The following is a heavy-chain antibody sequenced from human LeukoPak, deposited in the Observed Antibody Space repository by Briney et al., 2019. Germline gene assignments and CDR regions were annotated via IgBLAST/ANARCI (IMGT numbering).Heavy chain of an antibody. CDR1: GFTFSTYA. D-gene: IGHD6-6*01. CDR2: INASGGNT. V-gene: IGHV3-23*01. J-gene: IGHJ4*02. Sequence: GGSLRLSCAASGFTFSTYAMTWVRQAPGKRLEWVSTINASGGNTYYADSVKGRFSISRDNSKNTLYLQMNSLRADDTAIYYCTKLASGGAARQYYFDYWGQGTLVTVSS. CDR3: TKLASGGAARQYYFDY.